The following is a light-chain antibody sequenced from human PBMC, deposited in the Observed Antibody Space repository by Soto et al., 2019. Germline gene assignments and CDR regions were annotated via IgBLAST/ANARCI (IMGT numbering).Light chain of an antibody. CDR1: QGISSY. V-gene: IGKV1-9*01. CDR2: AAS. J-gene: IGKJ4*01. CDR3: QQLSGYPL. Sequence: DIQVTQSPSFLSASVGDRVTITCRASQGISSYLAWYQQKPGKAPKLLIYAASTLQSGVPSRFSGSGSGTEFTLTISSLQPEDFAIYYCQQLSGYPLFGGGTKVEIK.